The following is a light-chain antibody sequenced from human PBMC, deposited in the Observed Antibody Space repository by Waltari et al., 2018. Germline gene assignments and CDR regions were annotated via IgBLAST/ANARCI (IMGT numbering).Light chain of an antibody. CDR2: GAS. V-gene: IGKV3-15*01. CDR3: QQYNNWPAYT. CDR1: QSVSSN. Sequence: ELVMTQSPAPLSVSPGERATLSCRASQSVSSNLAWYQQKPGQAPRLLIYGASTRATGIPARFSGSGSGTEFTLTISSMQSEDFAVYYCQQYNNWPAYTFGQGTKLEIK. J-gene: IGKJ2*01.